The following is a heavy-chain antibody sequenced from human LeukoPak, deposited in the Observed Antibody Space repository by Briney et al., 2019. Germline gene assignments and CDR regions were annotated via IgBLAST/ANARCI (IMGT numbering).Heavy chain of an antibody. V-gene: IGHV4-4*09. J-gene: IGHJ3*02. CDR2: IYTSGST. CDR3: ARHKRGGSSWRHDAFDI. CDR1: GGSISSYY. Sequence: SETLSLTCTVSGGSISSYYWSWIRQPPGKGLEWIGYIYTSGSTNYNPSLKSRVTISVDTSKNQFSLKLSSVTAADTAVYYCARHKRGGSSWRHDAFDIWGQGIMVTVSS. D-gene: IGHD6-13*01.